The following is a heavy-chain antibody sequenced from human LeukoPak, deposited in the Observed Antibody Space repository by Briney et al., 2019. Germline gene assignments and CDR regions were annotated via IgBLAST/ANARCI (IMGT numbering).Heavy chain of an antibody. J-gene: IGHJ4*02. CDR1: GFTFSSYS. Sequence: GGSLRLSCAASGFTFSSYSMNWVRQAPGKGLEWVSSISSSSSYIYYADSVKGRFTISRDNAKNSLYLQMNSLRAEDTAVYYCARDNRLSWDGSYFDYWGQGTLVTVSS. D-gene: IGHD1-26*01. CDR2: ISSSSSYI. CDR3: ARDNRLSWDGSYFDY. V-gene: IGHV3-21*01.